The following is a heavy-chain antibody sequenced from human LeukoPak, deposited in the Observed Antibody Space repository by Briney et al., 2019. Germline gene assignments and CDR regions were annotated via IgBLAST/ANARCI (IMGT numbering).Heavy chain of an antibody. CDR2: IYHSGST. Sequence: SETLSLTCAVSGYSISSGYYWGWIRQPPGKGLEWIGSIYHSGSTYYNPSLKSRLTISVDPSKNQFSPKLSSVTPADTAVYYCASGLWSGEKGSDPGGQGTLVTVSS. V-gene: IGHV4-38-2*01. D-gene: IGHD3-10*01. CDR3: ASGLWSGEKGSDP. J-gene: IGHJ5*02. CDR1: GYSISSGYY.